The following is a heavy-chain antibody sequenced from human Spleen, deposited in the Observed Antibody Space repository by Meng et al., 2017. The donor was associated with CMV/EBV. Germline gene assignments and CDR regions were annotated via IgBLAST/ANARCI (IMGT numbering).Heavy chain of an antibody. V-gene: IGHV3-23*01. CDR1: GFTFSNYG. J-gene: IGHJ4*02. CDR2: ISGGGGFT. Sequence: GESLKISCAASGFTFSNYGMNWVRQAPGKGLEWVSGISGGGGFTDYADSVKGRFTISRDNSKSTLYLQMNSLRAEDTAVFYCVRGYNSFDSWGQGTLVTVSS. D-gene: IGHD1-1*01. CDR3: VRGYNSFDS.